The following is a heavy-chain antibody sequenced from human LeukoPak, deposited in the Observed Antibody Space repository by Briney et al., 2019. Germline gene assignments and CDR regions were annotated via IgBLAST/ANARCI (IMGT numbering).Heavy chain of an antibody. Sequence: GGSLRLSCAASGFTFSSYSMNWVRQAPGKGLEWVSSISSSSSYIYYADPVKGRFTISRDNAKNSRYLQMNSLRAEDTAVYYCAKDLDSSGYYDYWGQGTLVAVSS. J-gene: IGHJ4*02. CDR1: GFTFSSYS. D-gene: IGHD3-22*01. V-gene: IGHV3-21*04. CDR3: AKDLDSSGYYDY. CDR2: ISSSSSYI.